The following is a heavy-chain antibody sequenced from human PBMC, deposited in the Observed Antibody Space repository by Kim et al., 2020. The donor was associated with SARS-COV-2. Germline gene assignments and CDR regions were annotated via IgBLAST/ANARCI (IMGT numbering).Heavy chain of an antibody. J-gene: IGHJ4*02. D-gene: IGHD6-19*01. CDR1: GFTFNSYG. CDR3: AKGDHWLGPCHS. CDR2: IIHDGSQK. V-gene: IGHV3-30*18. Sequence: GGSLRLSCAVSGFTFNSYGMHWVRQAPGKGLEWVAVIIHDGSQKFYTDSVKGRFTISRDNSKNTLSLQMNSLRAEDTAMYYCAKGDHWLGPCHSWGQGTLVTVPS.